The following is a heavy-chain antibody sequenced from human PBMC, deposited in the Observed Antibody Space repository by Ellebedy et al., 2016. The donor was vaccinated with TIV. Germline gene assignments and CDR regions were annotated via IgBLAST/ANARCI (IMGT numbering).Heavy chain of an antibody. CDR1: GFSLSTCEMS. CDR2: IDCTDDK. D-gene: IGHD3-10*01. J-gene: IGHJ4*02. V-gene: IGHV2-70*01. CDR3: ARTRRASGTHPEDFDY. Sequence: SGPTLVKPTQTLTLTCTFSGFSLSTCEMSVSWIRQPPGKALEWLAVIDCTDDKYYSTSLKTRLTISKDTSKNQVVLTMTNMDPVDTATYYCARTRRASGTHPEDFDYWGQGTLVTVSS.